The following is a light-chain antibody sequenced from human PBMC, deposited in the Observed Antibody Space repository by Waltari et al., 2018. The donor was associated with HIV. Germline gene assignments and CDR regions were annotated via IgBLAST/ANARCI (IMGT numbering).Light chain of an antibody. J-gene: IGLJ3*02. V-gene: IGLV2-23*02. CDR3: CSYAGSSTPWV. CDR2: DVS. CDR1: SSDVGGYNY. Sequence: QSALTQPASVSGSPGQSITISCTGTSSDVGGYNYVSWYQQHPGKAPKLMIYDVSKRPSGVSNRFSGSKSGNKASLTISGLQAEDEADYYCCSYAGSSTPWVFGGGTKLTVL.